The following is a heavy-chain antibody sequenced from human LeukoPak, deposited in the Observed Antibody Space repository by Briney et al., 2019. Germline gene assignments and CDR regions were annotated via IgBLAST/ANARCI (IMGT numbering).Heavy chain of an antibody. Sequence: SQTLSLTCTVSGGSISSGGYYWRWIRQHPGRGLEWIGYIYYSGSTYYNPTLKSRVTISVDTSKNQFSLKLSSVTAADTAVYYCARDQRAGFDYWGQGTLVTVSS. CDR2: IYYSGST. V-gene: IGHV4-31*03. D-gene: IGHD6-25*01. J-gene: IGHJ4*02. CDR1: GGSISSGGYY. CDR3: ARDQRAGFDY.